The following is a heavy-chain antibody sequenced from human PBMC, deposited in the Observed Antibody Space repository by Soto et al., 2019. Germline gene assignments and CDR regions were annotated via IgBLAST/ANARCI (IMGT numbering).Heavy chain of an antibody. Sequence: RGSLRLSCEASRFTFSSYWMTWVRRAPGKGLEWVANINQDGNEKNYVDSVKGRFTISRDNAKNSVYLPLKSLRDEETDDKQRAKGLYTGSPQSFYWGRGPRVTLSS. V-gene: IGHV3-7*05. CDR3: AKGLYTGSPQSFY. J-gene: IGHJ4*02. D-gene: IGHD3-10*01. CDR1: RFTFSSYW. CDR2: INQDGNEK.